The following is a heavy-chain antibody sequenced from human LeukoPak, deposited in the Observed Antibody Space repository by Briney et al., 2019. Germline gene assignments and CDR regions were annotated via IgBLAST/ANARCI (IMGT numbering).Heavy chain of an antibody. CDR2: FSRDGVNR. J-gene: IGHJ4*02. Sequence: PGGSLRLSCAASGFSFSNSAMHWVRQAPGKGLEWVAVFSRDGVNRYYRDSVKGRFTISRDNSKNTLYLQMNSLRLEDTAIYYCATGKLDTSGFDFMLPFWGQGTLVSVSS. V-gene: IGHV3-30*10. CDR1: GFSFSNSA. D-gene: IGHD5-12*01. CDR3: ATGKLDTSGFDFMLPF.